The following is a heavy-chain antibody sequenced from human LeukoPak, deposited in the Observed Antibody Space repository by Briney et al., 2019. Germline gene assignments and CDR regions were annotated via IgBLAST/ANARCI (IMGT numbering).Heavy chain of an antibody. CDR3: ARDQGGVGY. CDR1: GFTFSSYG. D-gene: IGHD3-16*01. Sequence: PWGSLRLSCAASGFTFSSYGMHWVRQAPGKGLEWVSYISSFSGTINYADSVKGRFTISRDNAKNSLYLQMNSLRAEDTAVYYCARDQGGVGYWGQGTLVTVSS. J-gene: IGHJ4*02. CDR2: ISSFSGTI. V-gene: IGHV3-48*01.